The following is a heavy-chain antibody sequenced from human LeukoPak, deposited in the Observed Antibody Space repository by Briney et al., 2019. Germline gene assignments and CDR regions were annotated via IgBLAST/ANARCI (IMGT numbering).Heavy chain of an antibody. D-gene: IGHD6-19*01. CDR2: INHSGST. V-gene: IGHV4-34*01. CDR3: ASRTGYSSGWHGY. CDR1: GGSFSGYY. J-gene: IGHJ4*02. Sequence: PSETLSLTCAVYGGSFSGYYWSWIRQPPGKGLEWIGEINHSGSTNYNPSLKSRVTISVDTSKNQFSLKLSSVTAADTAVYYCASRTGYSSGWHGYWGQGTLVTVSS.